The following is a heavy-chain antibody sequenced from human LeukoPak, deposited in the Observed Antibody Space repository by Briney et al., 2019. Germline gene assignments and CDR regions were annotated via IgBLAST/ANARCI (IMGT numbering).Heavy chain of an antibody. CDR2: FDPEDGET. V-gene: IGHV1-24*01. Sequence: ASVKVSCKVSGYTLTELSMHWVRQAPGKGLEWMGGFDPEDGETIYAQKFQGRVTMTEDTSTDTAYMELSSLRSEDTAVYYCATGGYSSGLRGGHFDYWGQGTLVTVSS. J-gene: IGHJ4*02. D-gene: IGHD6-19*01. CDR3: ATGGYSSGLRGGHFDY. CDR1: GYTLTELS.